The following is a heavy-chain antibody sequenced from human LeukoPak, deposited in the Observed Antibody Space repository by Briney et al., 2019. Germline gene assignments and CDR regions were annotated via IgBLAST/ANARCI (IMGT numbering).Heavy chain of an antibody. CDR1: GGSFSGYY. Sequence: SETLSLTCAVYGGSFSGYYWSWIRQPPGKGLEWIGEINHSGSTNYNPSLKSRVTISVDTSKNQFSLKLSSVTAADTAVYYCAREATGSPSGPLRYSSRGTFDYWGQGTLVTVSS. D-gene: IGHD6-13*01. CDR2: INHSGST. CDR3: AREATGSPSGPLRYSSRGTFDY. J-gene: IGHJ4*02. V-gene: IGHV4-34*01.